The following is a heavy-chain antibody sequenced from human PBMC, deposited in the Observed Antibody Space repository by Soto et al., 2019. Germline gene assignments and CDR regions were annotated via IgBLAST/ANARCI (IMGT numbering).Heavy chain of an antibody. CDR1: GFTFSSYA. V-gene: IGHV3-23*01. CDR2: ISGSGGST. D-gene: IGHD7-27*01. Sequence: GGSLRLSCAASGFTFSSYAMSWVRQAPGKGLEWVSAISGSGGSTYYADSVKGRFTISRDNSKNPLYLQMNSLRAEDTAVYYCAKVRAGDPYYYYGMDVWGQGTTVTVSS. J-gene: IGHJ6*02. CDR3: AKVRAGDPYYYYGMDV.